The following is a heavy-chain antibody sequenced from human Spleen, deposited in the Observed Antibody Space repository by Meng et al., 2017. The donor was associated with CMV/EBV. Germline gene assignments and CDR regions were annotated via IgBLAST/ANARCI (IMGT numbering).Heavy chain of an antibody. Sequence: GESLKISCAASGFTVTNNYMSWVRQAPGKGLEWVSVMYKGGSTYYADSVKGRFTISRDKSKNTVYLQMDSLRAEDTAVYYCAKVGSSTRLERDWGQGTLVTVSS. CDR3: AKVGSSTRLERD. CDR1: GFTVTNNY. V-gene: IGHV3-53*01. D-gene: IGHD1-1*01. CDR2: MYKGGST. J-gene: IGHJ4*02.